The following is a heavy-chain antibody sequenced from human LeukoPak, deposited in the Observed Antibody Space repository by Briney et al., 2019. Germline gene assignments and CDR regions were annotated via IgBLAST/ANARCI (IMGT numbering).Heavy chain of an antibody. Sequence: GGSLRLSCAASGFTFSSYGMHWVRQAPGKGLEWVAFIRSDGSNKYYADPVKGRFTISRDNSKNTLYLQMNSLRAEDTAVYYCAKDGPDIVVVPAASRGMNYYYMDVWGKGTTVTISS. J-gene: IGHJ6*03. D-gene: IGHD2-2*01. CDR1: GFTFSSYG. CDR2: IRSDGSNK. V-gene: IGHV3-30*02. CDR3: AKDGPDIVVVPAASRGMNYYYMDV.